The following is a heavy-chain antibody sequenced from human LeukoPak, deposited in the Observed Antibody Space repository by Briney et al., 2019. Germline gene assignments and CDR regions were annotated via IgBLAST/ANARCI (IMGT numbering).Heavy chain of an antibody. J-gene: IGHJ4*02. CDR3: ARTKYYYDSTGYYYDYFDY. CDR2: IRYDGSNK. CDR1: GFTFSSYG. V-gene: IGHV3-30*02. D-gene: IGHD3-22*01. Sequence: PGGSLRLSCAASGFTFSSYGMHWVRQAPGKGLEWVAFIRYDGSNKYYADSVKGRFTISRDNSKNTLYLQMNSLRAADTAVYYCARTKYYYDSTGYYYDYFDYWGQGTLVTVSS.